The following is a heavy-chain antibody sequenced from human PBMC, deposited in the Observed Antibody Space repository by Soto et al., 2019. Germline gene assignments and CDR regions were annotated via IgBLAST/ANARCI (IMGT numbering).Heavy chain of an antibody. CDR1: GFTFSSYG. Sequence: QVQLVESGGGVVQPGRSLRLSCAASGFTFSSYGMHWVRQAPGKGLEWVAVIWYDGSNKYYADSVKGRFTISRDNSKNTLYLQMNSLRAEDTAVYYCAAGRYFDWLPLDYWDQGTLVTVSS. J-gene: IGHJ4*02. V-gene: IGHV3-33*01. CDR3: AAGRYFDWLPLDY. D-gene: IGHD3-9*01. CDR2: IWYDGSNK.